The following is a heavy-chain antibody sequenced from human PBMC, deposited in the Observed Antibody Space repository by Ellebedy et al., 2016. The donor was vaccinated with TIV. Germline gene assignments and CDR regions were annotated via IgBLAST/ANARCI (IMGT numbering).Heavy chain of an antibody. D-gene: IGHD3-22*01. Sequence: GESLKISCAASGFTFTTYAMHWVRQAPGKGLEWVSTISNTGSRTYYADSVEGRFIISRDNSKKTLYLQMNSLRAEDTAVYYCAKGRGGGSDSSAPRYYFDYWGQGTLVTVSS. CDR3: AKGRGGGSDSSAPRYYFDY. V-gene: IGHV3-23*01. CDR2: ISNTGSRT. CDR1: GFTFTTYA. J-gene: IGHJ4*02.